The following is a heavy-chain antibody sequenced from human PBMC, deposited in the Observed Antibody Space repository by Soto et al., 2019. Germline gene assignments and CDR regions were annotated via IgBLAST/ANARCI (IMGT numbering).Heavy chain of an antibody. CDR1: GASFSSGGFY. J-gene: IGHJ4*02. CDR3: ASYTPFGLRGHGTDY. CDR2: IFYSGTT. D-gene: IGHD3-16*01. V-gene: IGHV4-31*03. Sequence: PAETLSLTCSVSGASFSSGGFYLNWIRQHPGKGLEWIGYIFYSGTTYYNPSLKGRVTISADTSKNQFSLKLSSVTAADTAVYYCASYTPFGLRGHGTDYWGRGTLVTVST.